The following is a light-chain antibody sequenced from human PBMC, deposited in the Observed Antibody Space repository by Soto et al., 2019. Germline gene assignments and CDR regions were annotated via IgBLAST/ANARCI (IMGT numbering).Light chain of an antibody. CDR3: SSYLSSRTYV. Sequence: QSALTQPASVSGSPGQSITVSCTGSSSDVGAYNYVSWYQQHPGKAPKLIIYDVTNRPSGISSRFSGAKFGNTASLTISGLQAEDEADYYCSSYLSSRTYVFGTGTKLTVL. CDR1: SSDVGAYNY. J-gene: IGLJ1*01. V-gene: IGLV2-14*03. CDR2: DVT.